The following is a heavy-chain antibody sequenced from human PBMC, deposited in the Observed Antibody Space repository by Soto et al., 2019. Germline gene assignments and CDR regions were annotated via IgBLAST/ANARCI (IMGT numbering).Heavy chain of an antibody. CDR1: VFTFSDYG. V-gene: IGHV3-23*01. D-gene: IGHD1-26*01. Sequence: PLGSLRLSCASSVFTFSDYGMSCVRQAPGKGLEWVSAISGSGSTFYADSVKGRFTISRDNSKNTLYLQMNSLRAEDTAVYYCAKDYLRWAKSWGQGTLVSVSS. J-gene: IGHJ5*02. CDR2: ISGSGST. CDR3: AKDYLRWAKS.